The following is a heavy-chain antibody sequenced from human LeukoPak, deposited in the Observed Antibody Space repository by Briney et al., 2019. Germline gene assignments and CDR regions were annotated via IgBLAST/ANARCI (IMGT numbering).Heavy chain of an antibody. D-gene: IGHD1-26*01. CDR3: ARLMDDSGSYYVDY. CDR2: IYARDHDT. J-gene: IGHJ4*02. Sequence: GESLKISCKGSGFTSTNYWIAWVRQVPGKDLEWMGIIYARDHDTRYSPSFQGGQVTISADKSFTSVYLQWSSLKASDTAMYYCARLMDDSGSYYVDYWGQGTLVTVSS. V-gene: IGHV5-51*01. CDR1: GFTSTNYW.